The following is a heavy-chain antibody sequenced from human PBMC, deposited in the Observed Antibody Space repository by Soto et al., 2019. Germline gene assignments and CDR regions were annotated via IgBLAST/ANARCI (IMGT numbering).Heavy chain of an antibody. J-gene: IGHJ6*02. CDR1: GFTFSSYS. CDR2: ISSSSSYI. Sequence: GGLLLACTASGFTFSSYSMNWVRQAPGKGLEWVSSISSSSSYIYYADSVKGRFTISRDNAKNSLYLQMNSLRAEDTAVYYCERAKGADYGDYVLDYYYYYGMDVWGQGTTVTVS. V-gene: IGHV3-21*01. D-gene: IGHD4-17*01. CDR3: ERAKGADYGDYVLDYYYYYGMDV.